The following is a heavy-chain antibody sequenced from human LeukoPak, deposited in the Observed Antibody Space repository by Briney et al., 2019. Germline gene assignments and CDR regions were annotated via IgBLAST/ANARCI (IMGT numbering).Heavy chain of an antibody. Sequence: PGGSLRLSCAASGFTFDDYDMQWVRQARGKGVERVSGISWKRGSIVYADSVKGGFTISRENAKKSLYLQMTRLRAEDMAFYYCARRSGNGWYYFDSWGQGTLVTVSS. CDR1: GFTFDDYD. V-gene: IGHV3-9*03. CDR2: ISWKRGSI. J-gene: IGHJ4*02. D-gene: IGHD6-19*01. CDR3: ARRSGNGWYYFDS.